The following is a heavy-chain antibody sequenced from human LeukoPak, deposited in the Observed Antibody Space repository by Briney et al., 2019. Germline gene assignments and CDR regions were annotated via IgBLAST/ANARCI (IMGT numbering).Heavy chain of an antibody. CDR3: VRGGQGDGHSADEGFDI. D-gene: IGHD5-18*01. V-gene: IGHV6-1*01. J-gene: IGHJ3*02. CDR1: GDSVFSNSS. CDR2: TYYRSKVYN. Sequence: SQTLSLTCALPGDSVFSNSSWNWIRQSPSRGLEWLARTYYRSKVYNDYGVSVKSRININPDTSKNHFSLQLSSVTPEDTAVYYCVRGGQGDGHSADEGFDIWGQGTMVTVS.